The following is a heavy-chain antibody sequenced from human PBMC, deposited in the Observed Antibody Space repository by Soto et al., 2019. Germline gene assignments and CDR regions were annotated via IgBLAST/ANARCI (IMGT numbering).Heavy chain of an antibody. CDR1: GSTFSSYG. CDR3: AKDIVRYTYGACDY. J-gene: IGHJ4*02. Sequence: QVQLVESGGAVVQPGKSLRLSCAASGSTFSSYGMYWVRQAPGKGLEWVAAISYDGSNKYHADSVKGRFTISRDNSKNTLYLQMNSLRAEDTAVYYCAKDIVRYTYGACDYWGQGALVTVSS. V-gene: IGHV3-30*18. CDR2: ISYDGSNK. D-gene: IGHD5-18*01.